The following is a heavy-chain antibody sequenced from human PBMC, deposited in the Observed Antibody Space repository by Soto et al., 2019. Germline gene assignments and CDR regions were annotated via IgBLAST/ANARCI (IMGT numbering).Heavy chain of an antibody. Sequence: PXDSLTISWKGSGYSFTSYWSGWVGQMPGKGLEWMGIIYPGDSDTRYSPSFQGQVTISADKSISTAYLQWSSLKASDTAMYYCARRPLGGGYFDYWGQGTLVTVSS. D-gene: IGHD3-16*01. V-gene: IGHV5-51*01. CDR3: ARRPLGGGYFDY. CDR1: GYSFTSYW. CDR2: IYPGDSDT. J-gene: IGHJ4*02.